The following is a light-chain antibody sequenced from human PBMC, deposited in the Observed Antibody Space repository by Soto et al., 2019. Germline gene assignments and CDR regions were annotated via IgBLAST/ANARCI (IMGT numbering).Light chain of an antibody. CDR2: DAS. CDR1: QSVSSY. V-gene: IGKV3-11*01. J-gene: IGKJ4*01. Sequence: EIVLTQSPATLSLSPGERATLFCRASQSVSSYLSWYQQKPGQAPRLLLYDASNTATGIPARFSGSGSWTDFTLNISSLEPEDFAVYYCQQRSNWPLTFGGGTKVEIK. CDR3: QQRSNWPLT.